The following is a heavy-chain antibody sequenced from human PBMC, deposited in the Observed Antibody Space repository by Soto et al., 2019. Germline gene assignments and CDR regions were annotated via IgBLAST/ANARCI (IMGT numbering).Heavy chain of an antibody. Sequence: GWSLRLSCAASGFTFSSYAMSWVRQAPGKGLEWVSAISGSGASTYYADSVKGRFTISRDNSKNTLYLQMNSLRAEDTTIYYCAHITTTIPAGWGQGTLVTVSS. V-gene: IGHV3-23*01. CDR2: ISGSGAST. J-gene: IGHJ4*02. CDR3: AHITTTIPAG. CDR1: GFTFSSYA. D-gene: IGHD2-2*02.